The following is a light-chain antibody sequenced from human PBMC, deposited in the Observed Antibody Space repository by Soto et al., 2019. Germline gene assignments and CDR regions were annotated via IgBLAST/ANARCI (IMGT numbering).Light chain of an antibody. CDR2: SAS. CDR3: QQRNNWSLT. V-gene: IGKV3-11*01. CDR1: QRVNSD. J-gene: IGKJ4*01. Sequence: ECVLTQSPSTLSLSPGERATLSCRASQRVNSDLAWYRQKPGQAPRLLIYSASTRCTGSPARFSGSGSGTDFTLTISSLEPEDFAVYYCQQRNNWSLTFGGGSKVEIK.